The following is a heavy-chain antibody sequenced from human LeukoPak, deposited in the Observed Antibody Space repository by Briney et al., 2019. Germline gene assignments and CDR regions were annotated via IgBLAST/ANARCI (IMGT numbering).Heavy chain of an antibody. D-gene: IGHD3-22*01. CDR2: ISGSLTHI. Sequence: PGGSLRLSCVASGFTFSSYSMNWVRQAPGKRLEWVSSISGSLTHIYYADSLKGRFTVSRDNAKNSLYLQMNTLRAEDTAVYYCGGNPPGSGSLPHFEYGGQGTVATVSS. V-gene: IGHV3-21*01. J-gene: IGHJ4*02. CDR1: GFTFSSYS. CDR3: GGNPPGSGSLPHFEY.